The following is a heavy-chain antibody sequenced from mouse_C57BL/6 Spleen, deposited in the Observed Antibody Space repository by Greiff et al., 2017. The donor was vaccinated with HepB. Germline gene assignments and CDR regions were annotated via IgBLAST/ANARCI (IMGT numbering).Heavy chain of an antibody. J-gene: IGHJ2*01. V-gene: IGHV7-3*01. CDR1: GFTFTDYY. D-gene: IGHD1-1*02. Sequence: EVKLVESGGGLVQPGGSLSLSCAASGFTFTDYYMSWVRQPPGKALEWLGFIRNKANGYTTEYSASVKGRFTISRDNSQSILYLQMNALRAEDSATYYCARYGGGPLDYWGQGTTLTVSS. CDR3: ARYGGGPLDY. CDR2: IRNKANGYTT.